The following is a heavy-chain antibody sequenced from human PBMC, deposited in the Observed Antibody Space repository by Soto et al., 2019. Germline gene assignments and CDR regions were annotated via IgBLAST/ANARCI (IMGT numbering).Heavy chain of an antibody. CDR3: TKDSSPSSGSYYNPDAFDI. V-gene: IGHV3-23*01. J-gene: IGHJ3*02. Sequence: EVQLLESGGGLVQPGGSLRLSCAASGFTFSSYAMSWVRQAPGKGLEWVSAISGSGGSTYYADSVKGRFTISRDNSKNTLYLQMNSLRAEDTSVYYCTKDSSPSSGSYYNPDAFDIWGQGTMVTVSS. CDR1: GFTFSSYA. D-gene: IGHD3-10*01. CDR2: ISGSGGST.